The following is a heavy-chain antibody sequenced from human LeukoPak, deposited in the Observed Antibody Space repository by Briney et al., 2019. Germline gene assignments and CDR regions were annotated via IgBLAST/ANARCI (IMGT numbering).Heavy chain of an antibody. CDR3: ARSRDRSKAGDL. CDR1: GGSCDDYY. J-gene: IGHJ5*02. D-gene: IGHD5-24*01. Sequence: NPSETLSLTCAVHGGSCDDYYCSWIRQPPGKGLEWIGEIHPHGIFYYNSSLTSRVAISIDTSKSQFSLRLTSVTAADTAFYYCARSRDRSKAGDLWGQGSLVIVSS. V-gene: IGHV4-34*01. CDR2: IHPHGIF.